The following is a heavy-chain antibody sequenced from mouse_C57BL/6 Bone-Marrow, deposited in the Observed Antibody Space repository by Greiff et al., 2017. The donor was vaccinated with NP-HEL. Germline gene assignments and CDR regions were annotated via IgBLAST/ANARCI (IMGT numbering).Heavy chain of an antibody. CDR1: GYAFSSSW. CDR3: ARYYLSWFAY. V-gene: IGHV1-82*01. Sequence: VMLVESGPELVKPGASVKISCKASGYAFSSSWMNWVKQRPGKGLEWIGRIYPGDGDTNYNGKFKGKATLTADKSSSTAYMQLSSLTSEDSAVYFCARYYLSWFAYWGQGTLVTVSA. CDR2: IYPGDGDT. J-gene: IGHJ3*01. D-gene: IGHD1-1*02.